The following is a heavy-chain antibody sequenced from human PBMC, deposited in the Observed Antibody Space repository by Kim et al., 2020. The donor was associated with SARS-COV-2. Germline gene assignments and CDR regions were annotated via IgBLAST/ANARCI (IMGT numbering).Heavy chain of an antibody. Sequence: GGSLRLSCAASGFTFSSYGMHWVRQAPGKGLEWVAVISYDGSNKYYADSVKGRFTISRDNSKNTLYLQMNSLRAEDTAVYYCAKVDQPQFGESNPYYYGMDVWGQGTTVTVSS. J-gene: IGHJ6*02. CDR1: GFTFSSYG. D-gene: IGHD3-10*01. CDR3: AKVDQPQFGESNPYYYGMDV. CDR2: ISYDGSNK. V-gene: IGHV3-30*18.